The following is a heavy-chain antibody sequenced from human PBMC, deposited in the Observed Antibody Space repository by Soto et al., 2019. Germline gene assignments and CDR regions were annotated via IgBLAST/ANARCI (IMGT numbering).Heavy chain of an antibody. CDR3: ARSALSSTNYYYYYYMDV. V-gene: IGHV2-26*01. CDR1: GFSLSNARMG. D-gene: IGHD2-2*01. Sequence: QVTLKESGPVLVKPTETLTLTCTVSGFSLSNARMGVSWIRQPPGKALEWLAHIFSNDEKSYSTSLKSRLTTPKDTSKSRVVLTMTNMDPVDTATYYCARSALSSTNYYYYYYMDVWGKGTTVTVSS. CDR2: IFSNDEK. J-gene: IGHJ6*03.